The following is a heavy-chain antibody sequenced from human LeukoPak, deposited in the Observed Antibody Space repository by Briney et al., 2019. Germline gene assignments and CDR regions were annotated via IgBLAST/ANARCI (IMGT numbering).Heavy chain of an antibody. J-gene: IGHJ4*02. CDR2: ISAYNGGT. V-gene: IGHV1-18*01. D-gene: IGHD3-22*01. Sequence: ASVKVSCKASGYTFTSYGISWVRQAPGQGLEWMGWISAYNGGTNYAQKFQGRVTMTRDTSISTAYMELSRLRSDDTAVYYCARAIDSSGYEDYWGQGTLVTVSS. CDR3: ARAIDSSGYEDY. CDR1: GYTFTSYG.